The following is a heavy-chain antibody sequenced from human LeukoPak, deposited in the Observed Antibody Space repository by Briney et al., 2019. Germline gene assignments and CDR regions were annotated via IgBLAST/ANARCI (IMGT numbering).Heavy chain of an antibody. J-gene: IGHJ4*02. CDR3: ARAVLAVAVRGELDY. Sequence: ASVKVSCKASGYTFTSYYMHWVRQAPGQGLEWMGIINPSGGSTSYAQKSQGRVTMTRDTSTSTVYMELSSLRSEDTVVYYCARAVLAVAVRGELDYWGQGTLVTVSS. CDR2: INPSGGST. CDR1: GYTFTSYY. V-gene: IGHV1-46*01. D-gene: IGHD6-19*01.